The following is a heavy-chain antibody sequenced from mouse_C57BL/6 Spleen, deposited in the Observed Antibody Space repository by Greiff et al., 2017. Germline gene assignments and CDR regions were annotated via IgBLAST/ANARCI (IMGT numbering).Heavy chain of an antibody. V-gene: IGHV1-74*01. CDR3: ARDDYDGEDYFDH. J-gene: IGHJ2*01. Sequence: QVQLQQPGAELVKPGASVKVSCKASGYTFTSYWMHWVKQRPGHGLEWIGRLHPSDSDTNYNQKFKGKATLTVDTSSSTAYMQLNSLTSADSAVXYCARDDYDGEDYFDHLGQGTTPTGFS. D-gene: IGHD2-4*01. CDR2: LHPSDSDT. CDR1: GYTFTSYW.